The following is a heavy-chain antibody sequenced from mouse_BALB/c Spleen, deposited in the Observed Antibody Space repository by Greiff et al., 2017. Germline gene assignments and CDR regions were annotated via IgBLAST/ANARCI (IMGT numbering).Heavy chain of an antibody. Sequence: EVQLVESGPELVKPGASVKMSCKASGYTFTSYVMHWVKQKPGQGLEWIGYINPYNDGTKYNEKFKGKATLTSDKSSSTAYMELSSLTSEDSAVYYCARSNYGNPAWFAYWGQGTLVTVSA. V-gene: IGHV1-14*01. CDR1: GYTFTSYV. CDR3: ARSNYGNPAWFAY. CDR2: INPYNDGT. J-gene: IGHJ3*01. D-gene: IGHD2-1*01.